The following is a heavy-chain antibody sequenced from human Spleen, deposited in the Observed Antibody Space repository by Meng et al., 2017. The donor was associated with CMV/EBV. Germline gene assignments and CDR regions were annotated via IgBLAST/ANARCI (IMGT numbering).Heavy chain of an antibody. V-gene: IGHV3-23*03. CDR1: GFTFSNYA. Sequence: GESLKISCAASGFTFSNYAMNWVRQAPGKGLEWVSVIYSGGSSTYYADSVKGRFTISRDNSKNTLYLQMNSLRAEDTAVYYCARAYDSSGYYDDFDYWGQGTLVTVSS. J-gene: IGHJ4*02. CDR2: IYSGGSST. CDR3: ARAYDSSGYYDDFDY. D-gene: IGHD3-22*01.